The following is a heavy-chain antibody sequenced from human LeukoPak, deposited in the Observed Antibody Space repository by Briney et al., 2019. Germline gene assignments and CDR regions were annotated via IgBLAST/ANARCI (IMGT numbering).Heavy chain of an antibody. Sequence: GESLKISCKGSGYSFTSYWIGWVRQMPGKGLEWMGIIYPGDSDTRYSPSFQGQVTISADKSISTAYLQWSSLKASDTAMYYCARHQDCSSTSCPLLDYWGQGTLVTVSS. V-gene: IGHV5-51*01. CDR3: ARHQDCSSTSCPLLDY. J-gene: IGHJ4*02. CDR2: IYPGDSDT. CDR1: GYSFTSYW. D-gene: IGHD2-2*01.